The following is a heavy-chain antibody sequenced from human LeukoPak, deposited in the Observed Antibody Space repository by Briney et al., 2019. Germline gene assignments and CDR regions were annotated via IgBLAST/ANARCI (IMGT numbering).Heavy chain of an antibody. CDR1: GYTFTGYY. J-gene: IGHJ3*02. D-gene: IGHD3-22*01. CDR3: AGRNYYDSSGYPGAFDT. Sequence: ASVKVSCKASGYTFTGYYMHWVRQAPGQGLEWMGRINPNSGGTNYAQKFQGRVTMTRDTSISTAYMELSRLRSDDTAVYYCAGRNYYDSSGYPGAFDTWGQGTMVTVSS. CDR2: INPNSGGT. V-gene: IGHV1-2*06.